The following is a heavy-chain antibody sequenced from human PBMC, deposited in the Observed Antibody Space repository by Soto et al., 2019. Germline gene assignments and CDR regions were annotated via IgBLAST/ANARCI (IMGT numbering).Heavy chain of an antibody. J-gene: IGHJ3*02. D-gene: IGHD3-3*01. CDR1: GGSISSGGYY. CDR2: IYYSGST. CDR3: ARVPIGFGVVTRVGDAFDI. V-gene: IGHV4-31*03. Sequence: PSETLSLTCTVSGGSISSGGYYWSWIRQHPGKGLEWIGYIYYSGSTYYNPSLKSRVTISVDTSKSQFSLKLSSVTAADTAVYYCARVPIGFGVVTRVGDAFDIWGQGTMVTVSS.